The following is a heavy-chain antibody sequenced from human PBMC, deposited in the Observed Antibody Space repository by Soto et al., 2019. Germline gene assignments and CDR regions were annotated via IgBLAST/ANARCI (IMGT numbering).Heavy chain of an antibody. CDR1: GYTFTSYG. V-gene: IGHV1-18*01. Sequence: ASVKVSCKASGYTFTSYGISWVRQAPGQGLEWMGWISAYNGNTNYAQKLQGRVTMTTDTSTSTAYMELRSLRSDDTAVYYCARESITMVRGVIIHNWFDPWGQGTLVTVSS. CDR2: ISAYNGNT. CDR3: ARESITMVRGVIIHNWFDP. D-gene: IGHD3-10*01. J-gene: IGHJ5*02.